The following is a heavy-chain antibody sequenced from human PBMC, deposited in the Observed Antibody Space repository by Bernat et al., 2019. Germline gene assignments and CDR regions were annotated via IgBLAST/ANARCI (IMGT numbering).Heavy chain of an antibody. CDR1: GYTLTELS. J-gene: IGHJ3*02. D-gene: IGHD3-10*01. V-gene: IGHV1-24*01. CDR3: ATDKKGLYYYGSGSYYKRGAFDI. Sequence: QVQLVQSGAEVKKPGASVKVSCKVSGYTLTELSMHWVRQAPGKGLEWMGGFDPEDGETIYAQKFQGRGTMTEDTSTDTAYMELSSLTSEDTAVYYCATDKKGLYYYGSGSYYKRGAFDIWGQGTMVTVSS. CDR2: FDPEDGET.